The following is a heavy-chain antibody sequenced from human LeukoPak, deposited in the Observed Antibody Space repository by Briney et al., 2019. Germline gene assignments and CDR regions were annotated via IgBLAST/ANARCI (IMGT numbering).Heavy chain of an antibody. V-gene: IGHV4-34*01. CDR2: INHSGST. J-gene: IGHJ4*02. CDR3: ATSPLEWLPIPDY. D-gene: IGHD3-3*01. CDR1: GGSISSYY. Sequence: SETLSLTCAVYGGSISSYYWSWIRQPPGKGLEWIGEINHSGSTNYNPSLKSRVTISVDTSKNQCSLKLSSVTAADTAVYYCATSPLEWLPIPDYWGQGTLVTVSS.